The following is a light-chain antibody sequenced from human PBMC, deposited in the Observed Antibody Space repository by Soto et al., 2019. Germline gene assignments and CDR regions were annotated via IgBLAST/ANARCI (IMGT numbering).Light chain of an antibody. CDR1: QSVSSSY. CDR3: QQYGSSPT. V-gene: IGKV3-20*01. CDR2: DVS. Sequence: EIVLTQSPGTLSLSPGERATLSCRSSQSVSSSYLAWYQQKPGQAPRLLIYDVSSRATGIPDRFSGSGSETDFTLTIRRLEPEDFAVYYCQQYGSSPTFGQGTKVEIK. J-gene: IGKJ1*01.